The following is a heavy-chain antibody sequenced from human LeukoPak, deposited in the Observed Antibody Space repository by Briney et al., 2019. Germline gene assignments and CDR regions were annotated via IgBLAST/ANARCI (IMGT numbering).Heavy chain of an antibody. CDR1: GSTFSSYD. J-gene: IGHJ6*02. Sequence: PGRSLSLSCAASGSTFSSYDMHWVRQAPGKGLEWVAVISYDGSNIDYVDSVKGRFTTSRDNSKNTLSLQLNSLRADDTAVYYCAKGGQGNVPSRGAVYGMDVWGQGTTVTVSS. CDR3: AKGGQGNVPSRGAVYGMDV. V-gene: IGHV3-30*18. CDR2: ISYDGSNI. D-gene: IGHD1-26*01.